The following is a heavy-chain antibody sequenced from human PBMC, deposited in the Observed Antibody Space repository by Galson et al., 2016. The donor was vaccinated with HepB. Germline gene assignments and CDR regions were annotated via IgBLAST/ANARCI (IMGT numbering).Heavy chain of an antibody. V-gene: IGHV4-34*01. CDR3: ARRGPPGFLEGLALIDYLDY. CDR1: NGSFTDYY. D-gene: IGHD3-3*01. CDR2: INHSGST. J-gene: IGHJ4*02. Sequence: SETLSLTCAVFNGSFTDYYWTWIRQAPGKGLEWIGEINHSGSTNYNPSLMSRVTISLDTSRNQFSLKLSSATAADTAVYFCARRGPPGFLEGLALIDYLDYWGQGSLITVSS.